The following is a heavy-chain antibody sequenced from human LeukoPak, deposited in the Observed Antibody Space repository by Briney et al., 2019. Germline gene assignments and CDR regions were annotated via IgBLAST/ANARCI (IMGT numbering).Heavy chain of an antibody. CDR3: ARNAHSFDSSGYYFHF. CDR2: IRYDGYKK. D-gene: IGHD3-22*01. Sequence: PGGSLRLSCAASAFTLSEFGMHWVRQAPGKGLEWITFIRYDGYKKHYIDSVKGRFTTSRDNSKNTVSLQMSSLRVEDTAVYYCARNAHSFDSSGYYFHFWGQGTRVTVSS. J-gene: IGHJ4*02. CDR1: AFTLSEFG. V-gene: IGHV3-30*02.